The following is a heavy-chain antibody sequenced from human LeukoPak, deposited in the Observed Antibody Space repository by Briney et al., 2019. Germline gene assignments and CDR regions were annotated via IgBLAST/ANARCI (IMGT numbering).Heavy chain of an antibody. CDR2: ISGSGGST. CDR3: ANLSRRKYQLLGGY. D-gene: IGHD2-2*01. J-gene: IGHJ4*02. Sequence: PGGSLRLSCAASGFTFSSYAMSWVRQAPGKGLEWVSAISGSGGSTYYADSVKGRFTISRDNSKNTLYLQMNSLRAEDTAVYYCANLSRRKYQLLGGYWGQGTLVTVSS. V-gene: IGHV3-23*01. CDR1: GFTFSSYA.